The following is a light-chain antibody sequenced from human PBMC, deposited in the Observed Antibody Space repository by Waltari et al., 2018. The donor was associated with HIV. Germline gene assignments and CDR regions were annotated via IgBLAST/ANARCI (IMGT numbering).Light chain of an antibody. CDR2: EGI. Sequence: QSALTQPASVSGSPGQSITISCTGTSSDVGNYNLVSRYQQHPGKAPKLTIYEGIKRPSGVSNRISGSKSGNTASLTISGLQAEDEADYYCCSYGGSSNWVFGGGTKLTVL. CDR3: CSYGGSSNWV. CDR1: SSDVGNYNL. J-gene: IGLJ3*02. V-gene: IGLV2-23*01.